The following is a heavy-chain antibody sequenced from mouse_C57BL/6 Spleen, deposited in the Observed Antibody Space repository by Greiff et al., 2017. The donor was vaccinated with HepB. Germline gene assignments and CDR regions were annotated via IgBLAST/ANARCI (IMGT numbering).Heavy chain of an antibody. D-gene: IGHD2-4*01. CDR3: ARKDSDYLYFDY. J-gene: IGHJ2*01. Sequence: DVMLVESGGGLVKPGGSLKLSCAASGFTFSDYGMHWVRQAPEKGLEWVAYISSGSSTIYYADTVKGRFTISRDNAKNTLFLQMTSLRSEDTAMYYCARKDSDYLYFDYWGQGTTLTVSS. CDR1: GFTFSDYG. V-gene: IGHV5-17*01. CDR2: ISSGSSTI.